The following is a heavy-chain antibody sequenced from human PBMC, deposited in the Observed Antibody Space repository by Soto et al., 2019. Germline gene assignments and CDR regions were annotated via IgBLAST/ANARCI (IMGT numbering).Heavy chain of an antibody. CDR2: IYSGGST. V-gene: IGHV3-66*01. D-gene: IGHD4-17*01. Sequence: GGSLRLSCAASGFNVSSNYMSWVRQAPGKGLEWVSVIYSGGSTYYADSVKGRFTISRDNSKNTLYLQMNSLRAEDTAVYYCARGGGWNGVYHTYNAFDIWGQGTMVTVSS. CDR3: ARGGGWNGVYHTYNAFDI. CDR1: GFNVSSNY. J-gene: IGHJ3*02.